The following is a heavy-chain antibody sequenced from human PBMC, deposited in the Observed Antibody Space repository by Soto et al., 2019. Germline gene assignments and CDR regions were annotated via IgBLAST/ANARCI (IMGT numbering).Heavy chain of an antibody. J-gene: IGHJ4*01. Sequence: EVQLLESGGGLGQPGGSLRLSCAASGITFSGYAMSWVRQAPGKGLEWVSAISGGGGSTYYADSVKGRFTISRDNSKNTLYLQMNSLRYEDTAIYYCARYSSNWAGVDYWGHGALVTVSS. V-gene: IGHV3-23*01. CDR3: ARYSSNWAGVDY. D-gene: IGHD6-13*01. CDR1: GITFSGYA. CDR2: ISGGGGST.